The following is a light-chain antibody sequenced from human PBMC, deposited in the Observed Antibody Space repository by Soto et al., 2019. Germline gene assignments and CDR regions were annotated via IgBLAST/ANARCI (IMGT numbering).Light chain of an antibody. CDR2: EGN. Sequence: NFMLTQPHSVSESPGKTVTISCIRSSGSIASNFVQWYQQRPGSAPTNVIYEGNERAFGVPDRFSGSIDSSSNSASLTISGLRPEDEGYYYCQSYHRDTVVFGGGNKLTVL. V-gene: IGLV6-57*04. J-gene: IGLJ2*01. CDR1: SGSIASNF. CDR3: QSYHRDTVV.